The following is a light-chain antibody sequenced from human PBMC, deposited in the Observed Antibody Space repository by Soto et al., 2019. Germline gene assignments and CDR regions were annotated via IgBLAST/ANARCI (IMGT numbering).Light chain of an antibody. V-gene: IGKV3-20*01. CDR2: GAS. CDR1: QSVSSSY. J-gene: IGKJ2*01. Sequence: EIVLTQSPGTLSLSPGERATLSCRASQSVSSSYLAWYQQKPGQAPRLLIYGASSRATGIPDRFSGSGSGTDFTLTVNRLEPEDFAVYYCQQYVSGTYTFGQGTKLEIK. CDR3: QQYVSGTYT.